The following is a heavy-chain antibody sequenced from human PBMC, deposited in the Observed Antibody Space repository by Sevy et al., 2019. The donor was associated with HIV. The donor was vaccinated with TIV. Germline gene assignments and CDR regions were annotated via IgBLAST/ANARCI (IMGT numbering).Heavy chain of an antibody. CDR3: ARPRANYVDNYFFYAMDV. V-gene: IGHV3-30-3*01. Sequence: GGSLRLSCAASGFAFTNYYAMHWVRQAPGKGLEWVALISFDESDKYYADSVKGRFTISTDNFKNTLYLQQNSLTTEDTAVYYCARPRANYVDNYFFYAMDVWGQGTTVTVSS. J-gene: IGHJ6*02. CDR1: GFAFTNYYA. CDR2: ISFDESDK. D-gene: IGHD4-17*01.